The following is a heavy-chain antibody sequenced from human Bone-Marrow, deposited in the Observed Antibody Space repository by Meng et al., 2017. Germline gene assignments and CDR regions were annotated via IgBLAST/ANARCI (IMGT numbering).Heavy chain of an antibody. CDR2: IKQDGSEK. Sequence: GESLKISCAASGFTFSSYWMSWVRQAPGKGLEWVANIKQDGSEKYYVDSVKGRFTISRDNAKNSLYLQMNSLRAEDTAVYYCAREGIAVDFDCWGLGTLVTVSS. V-gene: IGHV3-7*01. CDR3: AREGIAVDFDC. D-gene: IGHD6-19*01. CDR1: GFTFSSYW. J-gene: IGHJ4*02.